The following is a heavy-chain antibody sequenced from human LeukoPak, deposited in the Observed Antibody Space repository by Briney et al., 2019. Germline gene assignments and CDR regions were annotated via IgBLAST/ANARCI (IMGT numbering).Heavy chain of an antibody. V-gene: IGHV1-69*13. CDR2: IIPIFGTA. Sequence: SVKVSCKASGYTFTGYYMNWVRQAPGQGLEWMGGIIPIFGTANYAQKFQGRVTITADESTSTAYMELSSLRSEDTAVYYCARVGGGGSFRGWFDPWGQGTLVTVSS. D-gene: IGHD3-16*01. J-gene: IGHJ5*02. CDR3: ARVGGGGSFRGWFDP. CDR1: GYTFTGYY.